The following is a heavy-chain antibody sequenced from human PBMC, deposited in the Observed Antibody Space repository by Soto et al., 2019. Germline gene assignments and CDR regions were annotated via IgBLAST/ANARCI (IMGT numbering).Heavy chain of an antibody. D-gene: IGHD5-12*01. CDR3: ARGRRDGYNLVLFPFDY. J-gene: IGHJ4*02. CDR1: GGSFSGYY. Sequence: QVQLQQWGAGLLKPSETLSLTCAVYGGSFSGYYWSWIRQPPGKGLEGIGEINHSGSTNYNPSLKSRVTISVDTSKNQFSLKLSSVTAADTAVYYCARGRRDGYNLVLFPFDYWGQGTLVTVSS. CDR2: INHSGST. V-gene: IGHV4-34*01.